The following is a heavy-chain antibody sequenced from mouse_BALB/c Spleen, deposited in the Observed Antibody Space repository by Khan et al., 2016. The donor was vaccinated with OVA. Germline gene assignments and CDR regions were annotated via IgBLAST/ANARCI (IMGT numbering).Heavy chain of an antibody. D-gene: IGHD3-1*01. J-gene: IGHJ2*01. CDR3: ARNRGHDYLDY. V-gene: IGHV2-9*02. CDR1: GFSLTSHG. Sequence: QVQLKESGPGLVAPSQSLSITCTVSGFSLTSHGVHWVRQPPGKGLEWLGVIWAGGSTNYNSALMSRLSISKDSSKSQVFLKMNSLQTGDTAMYYCARNRGHDYLDYWGQGTTRTVSS. CDR2: IWAGGST.